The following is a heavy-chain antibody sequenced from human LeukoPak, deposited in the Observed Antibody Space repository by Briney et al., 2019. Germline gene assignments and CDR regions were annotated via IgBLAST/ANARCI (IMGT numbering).Heavy chain of an antibody. CDR3: ARDQLGGDPDDYYYYYMNV. CDR2: IRSEIYGGAI. Sequence: GGSLRLSCTTSGFTFGDYAMSWFGQAPGKGLEWVGFIRSEIYGGAIEYAASVKGRFTISRDDSKSIAYLQMNSLRTEDTGLYYYARDQLGGDPDDYYYYYMNVWGKGTTVNVSS. D-gene: IGHD4-17*01. CDR1: GFTFGDYA. J-gene: IGHJ6*03. V-gene: IGHV3-49*03.